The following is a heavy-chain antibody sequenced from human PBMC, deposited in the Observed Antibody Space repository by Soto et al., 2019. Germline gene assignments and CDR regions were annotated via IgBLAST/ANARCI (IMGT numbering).Heavy chain of an antibody. CDR3: ARHTPGLAAPASYNGMDV. D-gene: IGHD6-6*01. J-gene: IGHJ6*02. Sequence: PGESLKSSGKGAGYSFTNYEDGWVRQVPGKGLEWMGIIYPGDSDTGDSPSFQGQVTISADKSISTAYLQWSSLKASDTAMSYCARHTPGLAAPASYNGMDVWGQGTTVTV. V-gene: IGHV5-51*01. CDR2: IYPGDSDT. CDR1: GYSFTNYE.